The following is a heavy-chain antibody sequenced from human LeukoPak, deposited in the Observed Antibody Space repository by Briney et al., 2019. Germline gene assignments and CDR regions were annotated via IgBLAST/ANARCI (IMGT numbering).Heavy chain of an antibody. V-gene: IGHV3-74*01. CDR3: ASFGISWRSSY. CDR2: ISEDWSYT. J-gene: IGHJ4*02. CDR1: GFSFSSHW. D-gene: IGHD2-21*01. Sequence: QPGGSLRLSCAASGFSFSSHWVPWVRHAPGKGLVWVSRISEDWSYTSSVDCVKGRFTISRDNVHHMLYQHVNSLRAEDTAVYYCASFGISWRSSYWGQGTLVTVSS.